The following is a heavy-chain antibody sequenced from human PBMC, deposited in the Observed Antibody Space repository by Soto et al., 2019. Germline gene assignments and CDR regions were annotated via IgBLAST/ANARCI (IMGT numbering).Heavy chain of an antibody. CDR3: ARDGYSSCWYYYGMDV. CDR1: GGTFSSYA. CDR2: IFPIFGTA. Sequence: QVQLVQSGAEVKKPGSSVKVSCKASGGTFSSYAISWVRQAPGQGLEWMGGIFPIFGTANYAQKFQGRVTITADESTSTAYMELSSLRSEDTAVYYCARDGYSSCWYYYGMDVWGQGTTVTVSS. J-gene: IGHJ6*02. V-gene: IGHV1-69*01. D-gene: IGHD6-19*01.